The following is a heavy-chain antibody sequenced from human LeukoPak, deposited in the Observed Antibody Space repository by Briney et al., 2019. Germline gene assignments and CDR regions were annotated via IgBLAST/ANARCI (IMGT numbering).Heavy chain of an antibody. CDR1: GFTVSSLA. CDR3: AREPSVGGFSGSELDL. Sequence: GGSLRLSCAASGFTVSSLAMHWVRQAPGKGLEYLSVISYNGEQTYYSKSVTGTFTISRYNSKNILYLQMGSLRPEDTAVYFCAREPSVGGFSGSELDLWGQGTLVTVSS. CDR2: ISYNGEQT. D-gene: IGHD3-22*01. V-gene: IGHV3-64*01. J-gene: IGHJ5*02.